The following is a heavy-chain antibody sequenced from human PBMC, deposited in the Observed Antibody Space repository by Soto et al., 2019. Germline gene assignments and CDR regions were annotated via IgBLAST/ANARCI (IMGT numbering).Heavy chain of an antibody. CDR2: IDPSDSYT. CDR3: ARLQAAAGDNDLTFDY. J-gene: IGHJ4*02. D-gene: IGHD6-13*01. Sequence: EVQLVQSGAEVKKPGESLRISCKGSGYSFTSYWISWVRQMPWKGLEGMGRIDPSDSYTNYSPSFQGHVTISADKSISTAYRQWSSLKASDTAMYYCARLQAAAGDNDLTFDYWGQGTLVTVSS. CDR1: GYSFTSYW. V-gene: IGHV5-10-1*01.